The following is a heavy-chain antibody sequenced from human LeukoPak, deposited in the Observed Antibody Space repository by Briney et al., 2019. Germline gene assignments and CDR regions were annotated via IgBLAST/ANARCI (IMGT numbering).Heavy chain of an antibody. CDR2: IYYSGST. CDR3: ARGQWELPYWYFDL. D-gene: IGHD1-26*01. CDR1: GGSISSGGYY. Sequence: SETLSLTCTVSGGSISSGGYYWSWIRQHPGKGLEWIGYIYYSGSTYYNPSLKSRVTISVDTSKNQFSLKLSFVTAADTAVYYCARGQWELPYWYFDLWGRGTLVTVSS. V-gene: IGHV4-31*03. J-gene: IGHJ2*01.